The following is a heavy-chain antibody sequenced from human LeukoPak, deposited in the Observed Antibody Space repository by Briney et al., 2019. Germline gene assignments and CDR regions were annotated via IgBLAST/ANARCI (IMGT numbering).Heavy chain of an antibody. D-gene: IGHD5/OR15-5a*01. V-gene: IGHV3-30*03. J-gene: IGHJ4*02. Sequence: PGGSLRLSCAASGFTFSRSAVHWVRQSPGKGLEWVAVISHDGSNTDYTDSVKGRFTISTDNSKNKLSLQMNSLRAEDTAVYYCARESTRGISPDYWGQGTLVTVSS. CDR1: GFTFSRSA. CDR3: ARESTRGISPDY. CDR2: ISHDGSNT.